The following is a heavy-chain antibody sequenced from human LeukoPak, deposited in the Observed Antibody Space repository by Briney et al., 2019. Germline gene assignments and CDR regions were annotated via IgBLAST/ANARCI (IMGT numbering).Heavy chain of an antibody. J-gene: IGHJ5*02. CDR3: ARRERYSSSWYVAGGWFDP. Sequence: GESLKISCKGSGYSFTSYWIGWVRQMPGKGLEWMGIIYPGDSDTRYSPSFQGQVTISADKSTSTAYLQWSSLKASDTAMYYCARRERYSSSWYVAGGWFDPWGQGTLVTVSS. CDR1: GYSFTSYW. D-gene: IGHD6-13*01. CDR2: IYPGDSDT. V-gene: IGHV5-51*01.